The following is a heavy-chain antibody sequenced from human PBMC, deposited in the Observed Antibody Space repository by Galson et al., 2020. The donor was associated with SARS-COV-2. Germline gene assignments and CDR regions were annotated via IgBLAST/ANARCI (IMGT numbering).Heavy chain of an antibody. CDR3: ARVRGYYDSSGYPNWYFDL. J-gene: IGHJ2*01. D-gene: IGHD3-22*01. Sequence: SETLSLTCTVSGGSISSYYWSWIRQPAGKGLEWIGRIYTSGSTNYNPSLKSRVTMSVDTSKNQFSLKLSSVTAADTAVYYCARVRGYYDSSGYPNWYFDLWGRGTLVTVSS. CDR2: IYTSGST. CDR1: GGSISSYY. V-gene: IGHV4-4*07.